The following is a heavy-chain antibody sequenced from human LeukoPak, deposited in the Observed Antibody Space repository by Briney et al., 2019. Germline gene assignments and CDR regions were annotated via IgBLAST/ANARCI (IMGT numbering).Heavy chain of an antibody. D-gene: IGHD5-24*01. V-gene: IGHV4-39*01. CDR1: GGSISSSSYY. Sequence: SETLSLTCTVSGGSISSSSYYWGSIRQPPGKGLEWIGSIYYSGSTYYNPSLKSRVTISVDTSKNQFSLKLSSVTAADTAVYYCARHPSFVVEGMDVWGQGTTVTVSS. CDR3: ARHPSFVVEGMDV. CDR2: IYYSGST. J-gene: IGHJ6*02.